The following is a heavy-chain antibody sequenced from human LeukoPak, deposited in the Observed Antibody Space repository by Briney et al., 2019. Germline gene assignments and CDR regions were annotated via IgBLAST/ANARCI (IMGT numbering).Heavy chain of an antibody. CDR2: IRYDGSNK. CDR1: GFTFSSYG. Sequence: GGSLRLSCAASGFTFSSYGMHWVRQAPGKGLEWVAFIRYDGSNKYYADSVKGRFTISRDNSKNTLYLQMNSLRAEDTAVYYCARVSDDYGDYSEKYYYMDVWGKGTTVTISS. D-gene: IGHD4-17*01. J-gene: IGHJ6*03. V-gene: IGHV3-30*02. CDR3: ARVSDDYGDYSEKYYYMDV.